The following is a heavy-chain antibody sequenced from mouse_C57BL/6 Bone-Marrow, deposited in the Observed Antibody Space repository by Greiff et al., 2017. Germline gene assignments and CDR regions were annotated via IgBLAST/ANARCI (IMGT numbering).Heavy chain of an antibody. Sequence: QVQLQQPGAELVKPGDSVKLSCTASGYTFTSYWMHWVKPRPGQGLAWIGMLHPTSGSTNYNDKFKSKATMTVDKSSSTAYMHLISLTSEDSAVYYCARLIWGDYGGKGTTRTGPS. J-gene: IGHJ2*01. CDR2: LHPTSGST. D-gene: IGHD4-1*01. CDR3: ARLIWGDY. CDR1: GYTFTSYW. V-gene: IGHV1-64*01.